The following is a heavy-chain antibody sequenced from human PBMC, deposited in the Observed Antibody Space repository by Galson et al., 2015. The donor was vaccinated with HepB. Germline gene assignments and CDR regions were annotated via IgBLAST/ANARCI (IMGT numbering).Heavy chain of an antibody. V-gene: IGHV3-33*08. Sequence: SLRLSCAASGFTFSSYGMHWVRQAPGKGLEWVAVIWYDGSNKYYADSVKGRFTISRDISKNTLYLQMNSLRAEDTAVYYCARDGLGFGELQDYWGQGTLVTVSS. J-gene: IGHJ4*02. CDR1: GFTFSSYG. CDR3: ARDGLGFGELQDY. D-gene: IGHD3-10*01. CDR2: IWYDGSNK.